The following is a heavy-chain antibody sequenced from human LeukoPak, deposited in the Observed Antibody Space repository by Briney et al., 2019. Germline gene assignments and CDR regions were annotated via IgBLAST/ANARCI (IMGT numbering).Heavy chain of an antibody. CDR3: ARLQWELLVFDY. CDR2: ISSSGSTI. D-gene: IGHD1-26*01. V-gene: IGHV3-11*01. Sequence: GGSLRLSCAASGFTFSDYYMSWTRQAPGKGLEWVSYISSSGSTIYYADSVKGRFTISRDNAKNSLYLQMNSLRAEDTAVYYCARLQWELLVFDYWGQGTLVTVSS. J-gene: IGHJ4*02. CDR1: GFTFSDYY.